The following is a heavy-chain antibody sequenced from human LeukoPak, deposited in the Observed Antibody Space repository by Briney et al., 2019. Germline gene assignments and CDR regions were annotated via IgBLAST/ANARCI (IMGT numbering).Heavy chain of an antibody. CDR3: ARTLSTVTAHDAFDI. CDR1: GYTFTGYY. D-gene: IGHD4-17*01. V-gene: IGHV1-2*02. CDR2: INPNSGGT. Sequence: ASVKVSCKASGYTFTGYYMHWVRQAPGQGLEWMGWINPNSGGTNYAQKFQGRVTMTRDTSISTAYMELSRLRSDDTAVYYCARTLSTVTAHDAFDIWGQGTMVTVSS. J-gene: IGHJ3*02.